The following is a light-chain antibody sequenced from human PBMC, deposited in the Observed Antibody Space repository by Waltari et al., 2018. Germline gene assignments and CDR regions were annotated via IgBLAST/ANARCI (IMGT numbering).Light chain of an antibody. V-gene: IGKV1-NL1*01. CDR3: LQYYSTLSIT. CDR2: AAS. J-gene: IGKJ5*01. Sequence: DIQMTQSPSSLSASVGDRVTITCRGSQGISNSLAWYQQKPGKAPKLLLYAASKLESGVPSRFSGSGSGTDYTLTISSLQPEDVATYYCLQYYSTLSITFGQGTRLEIK. CDR1: QGISNS.